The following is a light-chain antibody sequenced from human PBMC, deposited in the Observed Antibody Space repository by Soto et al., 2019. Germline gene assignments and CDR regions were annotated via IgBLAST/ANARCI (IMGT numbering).Light chain of an antibody. Sequence: DIQMTQSPSTLPASVGDRVTVACRASQSIGSWLAWYQQKPGHAPKLLIYKATTLESDVPSRFSGSGSGTEFTLPIASLQPDDFATYSCQQYADYSSFGQGTRVE. J-gene: IGKJ1*01. CDR2: KAT. V-gene: IGKV1-5*03. CDR3: QQYADYSS. CDR1: QSIGSW.